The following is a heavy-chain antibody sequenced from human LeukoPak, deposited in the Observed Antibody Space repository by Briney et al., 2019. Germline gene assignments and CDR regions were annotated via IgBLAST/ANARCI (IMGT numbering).Heavy chain of an antibody. J-gene: IGHJ5*02. V-gene: IGHV1-2*02. CDR3: ASYVEGSSSSEGSWFDP. CDR2: INPNSGGT. D-gene: IGHD6-6*01. Sequence: ASVKVSCKASGYTFTGYYMHWVRQAPGQGLEWMGWINPNSGGTNYAQKLQGRVTMTTDTSTSTAYMELRSLRSDDTAVYYCASYVEGSSSSEGSWFDPWGQGTLVTVSS. CDR1: GYTFTGYY.